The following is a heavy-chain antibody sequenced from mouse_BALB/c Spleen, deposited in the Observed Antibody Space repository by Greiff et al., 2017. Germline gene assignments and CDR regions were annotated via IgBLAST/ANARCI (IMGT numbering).Heavy chain of an antibody. CDR2: ISSGGGST. J-gene: IGHJ2*01. Sequence: EVKVVESGGGLVKPGGSLKLSCAASGFAFSSYDMSWVRQTPEKRLEWVAYISSGGGSTYYPDTVKGRFTISRDNAKNTLYLQMSSLKSEDTAMYYCARGEDYFDYWGQGTTLTVSS. CDR1: GFAFSSYD. V-gene: IGHV5-12-1*01. CDR3: ARGEDYFDY.